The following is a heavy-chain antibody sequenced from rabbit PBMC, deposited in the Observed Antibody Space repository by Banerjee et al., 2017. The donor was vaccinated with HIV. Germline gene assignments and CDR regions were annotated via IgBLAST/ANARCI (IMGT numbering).Heavy chain of an antibody. D-gene: IGHD8-1*01. V-gene: IGHV1S45*01. CDR2: IDTGSRGYT. Sequence: QEQLEESGGDLVKPEGSLTLTCTASGFSFSSSYWIWWVRQAPGKGLEWIACIDTGSRGYTWYASWAKGRFTISKTSSTTVTLQMTSLTAADTATYFCARGGVGTTYPYGGMDLWGPGTLVTVS. CDR1: GFSFSSSYW. CDR3: ARGGVGTTYPYGGMDL. J-gene: IGHJ6*01.